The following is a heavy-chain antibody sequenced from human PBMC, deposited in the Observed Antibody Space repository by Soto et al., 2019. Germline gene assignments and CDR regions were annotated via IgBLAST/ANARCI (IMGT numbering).Heavy chain of an antibody. J-gene: IGHJ4*02. CDR1: GGSISSSY. V-gene: IGHV4-59*01. CDR2: VYYSGST. Sequence: SETLSLTCTVSGGSISSSYWSWIRQPPGKGLEWIGCVYYSGSTNYNPSLESRVTISVDTSKNQFSLKLSSVTAADTAVYYCTREQTSTVVTQWGQGTLVTVSS. D-gene: IGHD4-17*01. CDR3: TREQTSTVVTQ.